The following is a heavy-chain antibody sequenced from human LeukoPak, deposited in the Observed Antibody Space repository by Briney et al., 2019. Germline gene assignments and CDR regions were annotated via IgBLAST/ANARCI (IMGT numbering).Heavy chain of an antibody. Sequence: ASVKVSCKASGYTFTGYYIHWVRQAPGQGLEWMGWINPNSGGTNFAQKFQGRFTMTRDTSTTTAYMELSSLRSDDTAVYYCARARMGSAYDYFDSWGQGTLVTVSS. V-gene: IGHV1-2*02. CDR3: ARARMGSAYDYFDS. D-gene: IGHD5-12*01. CDR1: GYTFTGYY. J-gene: IGHJ4*02. CDR2: INPNSGGT.